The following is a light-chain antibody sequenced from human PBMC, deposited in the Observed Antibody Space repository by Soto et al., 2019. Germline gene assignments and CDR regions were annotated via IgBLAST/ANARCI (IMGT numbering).Light chain of an antibody. V-gene: IGKV3-20*01. J-gene: IGKJ4*01. CDR1: QSVSSSY. CDR2: GAS. CDR3: QQDGSSLGLT. Sequence: EIVLTQSPGTLSLSPGERATLSCRASQSVSSSYLAWYQQKPGQAPRLLIYGASGRATGIPDRFSGSGSGTDFTLTISRLEPEDVAVYYCQQDGSSLGLTFGGGTKVEIK.